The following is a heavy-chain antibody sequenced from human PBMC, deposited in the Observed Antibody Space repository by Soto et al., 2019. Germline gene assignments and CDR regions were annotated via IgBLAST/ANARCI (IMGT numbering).Heavy chain of an antibody. J-gene: IGHJ5*02. Sequence: SETLSLTCTVSGGSVSNFYWNWIRQPAGKRLEWIGRIYTSGSTNYNPSLRIRVTMSIDTSRNQFSLKLNSVTAADTAVYYCARSSHKESWFDPWGQGTLVTVSS. V-gene: IGHV4-4*07. CDR2: IYTSGST. CDR1: GGSVSNFY. CDR3: ARSSHKESWFDP. D-gene: IGHD6-13*01.